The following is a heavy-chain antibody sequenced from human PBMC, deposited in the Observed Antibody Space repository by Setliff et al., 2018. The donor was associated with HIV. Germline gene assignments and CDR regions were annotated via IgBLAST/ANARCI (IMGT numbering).Heavy chain of an antibody. Sequence: VASVKVSCKASGYTFISHYIHWVRQAPGQGPEWMGRINPNGGSTTYAQKFQGRITMTRDTSTSTVYMDLSRLTSEDTAVYYCARGRSWGDYDAFNIWGQGTMVTVSS. CDR1: GYTFISHY. J-gene: IGHJ3*02. D-gene: IGHD1-26*01. CDR3: ARGRSWGDYDAFNI. V-gene: IGHV1-46*01. CDR2: INPNGGST.